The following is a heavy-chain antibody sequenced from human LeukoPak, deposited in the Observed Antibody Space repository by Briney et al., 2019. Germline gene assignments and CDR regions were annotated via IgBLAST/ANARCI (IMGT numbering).Heavy chain of an antibody. CDR1: GYASSNFG. D-gene: IGHD3-22*01. J-gene: IGHJ5*02. V-gene: IGHV1-2*02. Sequence: ASVKVSCKASGYASSNFGISWVRQAPGQGLEWMGWISPNSGGTNYAQKFQGRVTMTRDTSISTAYMELSRLRSDDTAVYYCARGGHYYDSSGRLRFDPWGQGTLVTVSS. CDR2: ISPNSGGT. CDR3: ARGGHYYDSSGRLRFDP.